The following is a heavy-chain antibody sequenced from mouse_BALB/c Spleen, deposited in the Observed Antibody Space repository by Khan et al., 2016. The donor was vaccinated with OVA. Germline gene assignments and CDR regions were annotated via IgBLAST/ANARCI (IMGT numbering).Heavy chain of an antibody. CDR1: GYSITSGYS. D-gene: IGHD2-4*01. CDR2: IHYSGST. V-gene: IGHV3-1*02. J-gene: IGHJ1*01. CDR3: ARNWMITHWYFDV. Sequence: EVQLQESGPDLVKPSQSLSLTCTVTGYSITSGYSWHWIRQFPGNKLEWMGYIHYSGSTNYNPSLKSRISITRDTSKNQFFLQLNSVTTEYTATYYCARNWMITHWYFDVWGAGTTVTVSS.